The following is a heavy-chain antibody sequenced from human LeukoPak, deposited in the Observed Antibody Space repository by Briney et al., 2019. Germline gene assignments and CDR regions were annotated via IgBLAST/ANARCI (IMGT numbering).Heavy chain of an antibody. V-gene: IGHV3-9*01. Sequence: GGSLRLSCAASGFTFDDYAMHWVRQAPGKGLEWVSGISWNSGSIGYADSVKGRFTISRDNAKNSLHLQMNSLRAEDTALYYCAKGIRGYSSSWFDPYFDYWGQGTLVTVSS. CDR3: AKGIRGYSSSWFDPYFDY. CDR1: GFTFDDYA. D-gene: IGHD6-13*01. CDR2: ISWNSGSI. J-gene: IGHJ4*02.